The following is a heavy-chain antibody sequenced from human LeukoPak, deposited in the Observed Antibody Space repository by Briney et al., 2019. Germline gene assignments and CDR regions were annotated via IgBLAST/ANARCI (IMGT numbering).Heavy chain of an antibody. CDR3: ARGRGSGNYYKCVLED. D-gene: IGHD3-10*01. J-gene: IGHJ4*02. Sequence: GASVKVSCKTSGYTFITYYIHWLRQAPGQGLEWMGWINPHSGGTNFAQKFQARVTMTRDTSINTAYMEISRLRSDDTAVYYCARGRGSGNYYKCVLEDWGQGTLVTVSA. CDR1: GYTFITYY. V-gene: IGHV1-2*02. CDR2: INPHSGGT.